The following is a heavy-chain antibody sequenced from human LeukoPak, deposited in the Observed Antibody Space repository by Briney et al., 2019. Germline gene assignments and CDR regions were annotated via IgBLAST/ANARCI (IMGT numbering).Heavy chain of an antibody. D-gene: IGHD5-12*01. CDR3: ARAGGYSGYDSWDNWFDP. J-gene: IGHJ5*02. CDR2: INPNSGGT. CDR1: GYTFTGYY. Sequence: ASVKVSCKASGYTFTGYYMHWVRQAPGQGLAWMGWINPNSGGTNYAQKFQGRVTMTRDTSISTAYMELSRLRSDDTAVYYCARAGGYSGYDSWDNWFDPWGQGTLVTVSS. V-gene: IGHV1-2*02.